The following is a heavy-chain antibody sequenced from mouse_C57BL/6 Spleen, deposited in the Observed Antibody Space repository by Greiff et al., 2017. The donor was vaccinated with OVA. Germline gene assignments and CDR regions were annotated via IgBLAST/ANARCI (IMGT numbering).Heavy chain of an antibody. CDR2: IDPENGDT. D-gene: IGHD1-1*01. V-gene: IGHV14-4*01. CDR3: TTSGDDCTGFAY. Sequence: EVQLQQSGAELVRPGASVKLSCTASGFNIKDDYMHWVKQRPEQGLEWIGWIDPENGDTEYASKFQGKATITADTSSNTAYLQLSSLTSEVTAVDYCTTSGDDCTGFAYWGQGTLVTVSA. CDR1: GFNIKDDY. J-gene: IGHJ3*01.